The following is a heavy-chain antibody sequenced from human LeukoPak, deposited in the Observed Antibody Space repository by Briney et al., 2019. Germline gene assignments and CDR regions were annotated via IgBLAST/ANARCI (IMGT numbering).Heavy chain of an antibody. CDR1: GYTFTGFY. D-gene: IGHD3-10*01. Sequence: ASVKVSCKASGYTFTGFYMHWVRQAPGQGLEWMGWINPNSGATNYAKKFQGRVTMTRDTSISTAYMELSRLRYDDTAVYYCARGNVLLWFRELFAGDWFDPWGQGTLVTVSS. CDR2: INPNSGAT. J-gene: IGHJ5*02. V-gene: IGHV1-2*02. CDR3: ARGNVLLWFRELFAGDWFDP.